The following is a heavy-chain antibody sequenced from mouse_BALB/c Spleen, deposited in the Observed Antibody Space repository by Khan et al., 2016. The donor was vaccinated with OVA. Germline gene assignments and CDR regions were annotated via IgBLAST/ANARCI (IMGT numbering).Heavy chain of an antibody. CDR2: INPSNGRT. V-gene: IGHV1S81*02. Sequence: QVQLQQSGAELVKPGASVKLSCKASGYTFTSYWMHWVKQRPGQGLEWIGEINPSNGRTNYNEKFKSKATLTVDKSSSTAYMQLSSLTSEDSAVYYCARTNYGAWFAYWGQGTLVTVSA. CDR3: ARTNYGAWFAY. J-gene: IGHJ3*01. CDR1: GYTFTSYW. D-gene: IGHD1-1*01.